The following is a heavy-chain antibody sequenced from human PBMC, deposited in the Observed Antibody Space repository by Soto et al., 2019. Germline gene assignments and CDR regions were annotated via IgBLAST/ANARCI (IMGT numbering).Heavy chain of an antibody. Sequence: GGSLRLSCAASGFTFSSYAMHWVRQAPGKGLEWVAVISYDGSNKYYADSVKGRFTICRDNSKNTLYLQMNSLRAEDTAVYYCARDTEVYCSSTSLGSECEGWRTNPLSYYYGMDVWGQGTTVTVSS. J-gene: IGHJ6*02. CDR2: ISYDGSNK. V-gene: IGHV3-30-3*01. D-gene: IGHD2-2*01. CDR3: ARDTEVYCSSTSLGSECEGWRTNPLSYYYGMDV. CDR1: GFTFSSYA.